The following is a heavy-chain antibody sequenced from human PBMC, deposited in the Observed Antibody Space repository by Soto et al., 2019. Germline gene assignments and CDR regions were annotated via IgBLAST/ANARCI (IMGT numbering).Heavy chain of an antibody. Sequence: SETLSLTCTVSGISITSSYWNWFRQSPGKGLEWIGQISDRGDINYNPPLESRVAISTDTSKNQVSLTLTAVNAADTAVYYCARGGASSKWFDPWGQGILVTVSS. CDR3: ARGGASSKWFDP. CDR1: GISITSSY. D-gene: IGHD2-15*01. J-gene: IGHJ5*02. V-gene: IGHV4-59*12. CDR2: ISDRGDI.